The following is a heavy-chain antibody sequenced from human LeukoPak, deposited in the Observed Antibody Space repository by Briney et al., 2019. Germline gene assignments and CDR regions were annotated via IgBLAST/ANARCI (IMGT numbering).Heavy chain of an antibody. CDR1: GGFISGYY. D-gene: IGHD2-15*01. J-gene: IGHJ4*02. V-gene: IGHV4-59*08. CDR2: IYYRGTS. CDR3: ARHYCSGGNCYYFDH. Sequence: PSETLSLTCTVSGGFISGYYWSWIRQPPGQGLEWIGFIYYRGTSKYNPSPMSRVTMSVDTSKNQVSLKLSSVTAADTAVYYCARHYCSGGNCYYFDHWGQGTLVTVSS.